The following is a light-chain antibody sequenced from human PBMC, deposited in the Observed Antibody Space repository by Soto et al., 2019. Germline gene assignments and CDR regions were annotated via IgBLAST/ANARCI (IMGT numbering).Light chain of an antibody. V-gene: IGLV1-40*01. CDR2: GNF. J-gene: IGLJ2*01. Sequence: QSVLTQPPSVSGAPGQRVTISCAGSASNIGASYDVHWYQQVPGTAPKLLIYGNFNRPSGVPDRFSGSKSGTSASLAITGLQAEDEADYYCQSFDSSLTGPILGGGTKVTVL. CDR1: ASNIGASYD. CDR3: QSFDSSLTGPI.